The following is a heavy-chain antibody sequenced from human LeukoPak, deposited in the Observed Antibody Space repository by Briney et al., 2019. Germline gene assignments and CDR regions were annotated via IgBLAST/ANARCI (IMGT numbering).Heavy chain of an antibody. D-gene: IGHD2-15*01. CDR2: IYYSGST. V-gene: IGHV4-30-4*01. CDR3: TRYCSGGSCYENNWFDP. Sequence: SETLSLTCTVSGGSISSGDYYWRWIRQPPGKGLEWIGYIYYSGSTYYYPSLKSRVTISVDTSKNQFSLKLSSVTAADTAVYYCTRYCSGGSCYENNWFDPWGQGTLVTVSS. CDR1: GGSISSGDYY. J-gene: IGHJ5*02.